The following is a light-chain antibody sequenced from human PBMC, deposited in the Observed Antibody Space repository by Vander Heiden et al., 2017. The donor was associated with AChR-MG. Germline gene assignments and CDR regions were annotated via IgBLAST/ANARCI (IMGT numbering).Light chain of an antibody. Sequence: SYALTQPPPESLYPGQTARITCSGDALPKKYAYWYQQKSGQAPVLVICEDSKRPSGIPERFSGSSSGTMATLTISGAQVEDEADYYCCSTDSSGNHRVFGGGTKLTVL. V-gene: IGLV3-10*01. CDR1: ALPKKY. CDR3: CSTDSSGNHRV. J-gene: IGLJ2*01. CDR2: EDS.